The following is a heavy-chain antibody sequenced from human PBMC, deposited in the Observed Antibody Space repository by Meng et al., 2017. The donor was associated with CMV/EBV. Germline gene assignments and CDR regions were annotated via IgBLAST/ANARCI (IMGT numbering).Heavy chain of an antibody. CDR1: WGSIISYY. D-gene: IGHD6-19*01. Sequence: HVLLREPVRGLVKPLGTLSLPRTFSWGSIISYYWSWIRQPAGKGLEWIGRIYTSGSTNYNPSLKSRVTMSVDTSKNQFSLKLSSVTAADTAVYYCARDSSGWYPHFDYWGQGTLVTVSS. V-gene: IGHV4-4*07. CDR3: ARDSSGWYPHFDY. CDR2: IYTSGST. J-gene: IGHJ4*02.